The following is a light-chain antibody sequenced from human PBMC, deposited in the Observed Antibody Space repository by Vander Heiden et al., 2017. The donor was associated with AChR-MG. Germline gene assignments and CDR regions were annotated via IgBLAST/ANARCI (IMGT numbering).Light chain of an antibody. CDR1: SSDVRGYNY. J-gene: IGLJ2*01. Sequence: QSALTQPPSASGSPGQSVTISCTGTSSDVRGYNYVSWYQQHQGKAPKLMIYEVSQRPSGVPDRFSGSKSGNTASLTVSGLQAEDEADYYCSSYAGSNNFRVFGGGTKLTVL. CDR2: EVS. V-gene: IGLV2-8*01. CDR3: SSYAGSNNFRV.